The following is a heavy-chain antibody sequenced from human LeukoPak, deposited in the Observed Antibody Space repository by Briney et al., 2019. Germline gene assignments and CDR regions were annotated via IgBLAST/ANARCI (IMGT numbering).Heavy chain of an antibody. V-gene: IGHV1-69*04. CDR1: GGTFSSYA. CDR3: ARNRVVVTAMHPIDY. CDR2: IIPILGIA. J-gene: IGHJ4*02. D-gene: IGHD2-21*02. Sequence: ASVKVSCKASGGTFSSYAISWVRQAPGQGLEWMGRIIPILGIANYAQKFQGRVTITADKSTSTAYMELSSLRSEDTAVYHCARNRVVVTAMHPIDYWGQGTLVTVSS.